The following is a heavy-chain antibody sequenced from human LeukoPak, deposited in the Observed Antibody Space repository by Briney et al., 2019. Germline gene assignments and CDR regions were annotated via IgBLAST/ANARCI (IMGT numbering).Heavy chain of an antibody. CDR1: GGSISSGGYY. CDR3: ASLGVPAAIHYFDY. D-gene: IGHD2-2*01. CDR2: IYYSGST. J-gene: IGHJ4*02. V-gene: IGHV4-31*03. Sequence: SETLSLTCTVSGGSISSGGYYWSWIRQHPGKGLEWIGYIYYSGSTYYNPSLKSRVTISVDTSKNQFSLKLSSVTAADTAVYYCASLGVPAAIHYFDYWGQGTLVTVS.